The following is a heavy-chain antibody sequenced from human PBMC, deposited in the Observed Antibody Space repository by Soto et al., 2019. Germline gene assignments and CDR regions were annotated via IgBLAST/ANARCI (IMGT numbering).Heavy chain of an antibody. V-gene: IGHV4-59*01. J-gene: IGHJ4*02. CDR2: IYYSGST. CDR3: ARLAYCGGDCYQDLDY. D-gene: IGHD2-21*02. CDR1: GGSISSYY. Sequence: QVQLQESGPGLVKPSETLSLTCTVSGGSISSYYWSWIRQPPGKGLEWIGYIYYSGSTNYNPSLKSRVTISVDTSKNQFTLKLSSVTAADTAVYYCARLAYCGGDCYQDLDYWGQGTLVTVSS.